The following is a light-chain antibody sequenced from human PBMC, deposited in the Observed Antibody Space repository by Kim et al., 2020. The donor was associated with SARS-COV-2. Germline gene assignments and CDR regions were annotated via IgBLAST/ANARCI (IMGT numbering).Light chain of an antibody. CDR3: QQYAVYAKT. CDR1: QNIGYA. CDR2: KGS. J-gene: IGKJ1*01. Sequence: SVGNKVTITCQASQNIGYAVALYPQKPGKAPNLLIYKGSILERGVPSRFSGSGSGTDFTLTISSLLPDDFASYYCQQYAVYAKTFGQGTKVDIK. V-gene: IGKV1-5*03.